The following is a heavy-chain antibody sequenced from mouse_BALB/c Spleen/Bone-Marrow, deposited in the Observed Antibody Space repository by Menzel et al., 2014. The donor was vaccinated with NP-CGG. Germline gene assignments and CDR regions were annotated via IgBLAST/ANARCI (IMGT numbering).Heavy chain of an antibody. D-gene: IGHD2-13*01. CDR3: ARRDYSFAY. Sequence: LQESGAELVRPGTSVEVSCKASGYAFTNYLIEWVKQRPGQGLEWIGVINPGSGGTNYNEKFKGKATLTADKSSSTAYMQLSSLTSDDSAVYFCARRDYSFAYWGQGTLVTVSA. J-gene: IGHJ3*01. CDR2: INPGSGGT. V-gene: IGHV1-54*01. CDR1: GYAFTNYL.